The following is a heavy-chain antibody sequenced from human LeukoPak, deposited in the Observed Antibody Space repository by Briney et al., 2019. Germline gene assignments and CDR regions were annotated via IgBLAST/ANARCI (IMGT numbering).Heavy chain of an antibody. CDR2: IFYSGST. D-gene: IGHD1-26*01. CDR1: GGSFSTSNYY. V-gene: IGHV4-39*07. Sequence: SETLSLTCTVSGGSFSTSNYYWGWIRQPPGKGLEWIGNIFYSGSTYYGPSLKSRLTISLDTSRNQFSLKLSSVTAADTAVYYCAREGGSYEYWGQGTLVTVSS. J-gene: IGHJ4*02. CDR3: AREGGSYEY.